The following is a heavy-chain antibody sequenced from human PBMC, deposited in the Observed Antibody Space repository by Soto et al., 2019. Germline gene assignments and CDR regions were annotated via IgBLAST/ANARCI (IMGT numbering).Heavy chain of an antibody. CDR2: IWYDGSNK. D-gene: IGHD3-3*01. Sequence: QVQLVESGGGVVQPGRSLRLSCAASGFTFSSYGMHWVRQAPGKGLEWVAVIWYDGSNKYYADSVKGRFTISRDNSKNTLYLQMNSLRAEDTAVYYCARDLVYYDFWSGYYSVQGDYYYGMDVWGQGTTVTVSS. CDR1: GFTFSSYG. CDR3: ARDLVYYDFWSGYYSVQGDYYYGMDV. V-gene: IGHV3-33*01. J-gene: IGHJ6*02.